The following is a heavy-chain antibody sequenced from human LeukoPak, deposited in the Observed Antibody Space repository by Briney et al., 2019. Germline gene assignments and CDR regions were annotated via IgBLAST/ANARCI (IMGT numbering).Heavy chain of an antibody. V-gene: IGHV3-30-3*01. D-gene: IGHD3-10*01. CDR3: VRSLRSADF. CDR1: GFTFSTYA. CDR2: ISYDGSKR. Sequence: GGSLRLSCAASGFTFSTYAVHWVRQAPGKGLEWVAVISYDGSKRYYADSVKGRFTISRDNAKNTLFLQMGSLRPEDTAVYYCVRSLRSADFWGQGTLVTVSS. J-gene: IGHJ4*02.